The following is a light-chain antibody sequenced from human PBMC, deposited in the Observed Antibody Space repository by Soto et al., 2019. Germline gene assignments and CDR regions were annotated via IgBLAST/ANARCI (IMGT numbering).Light chain of an antibody. CDR1: SSDVGGYNY. CDR3: SSYTGSSTDVV. V-gene: IGLV2-14*01. CDR2: EVR. Sequence: QSVLTQPASVSGSPGQSITISCTGSSSDVGGYNYVSWYQQHPGKAPKLMIYEVRNRPSGVSNRLSGSKSANTASLTISGLQAEDEADYHCSSYTGSSTDVVFGGGTKVTVL. J-gene: IGLJ2*01.